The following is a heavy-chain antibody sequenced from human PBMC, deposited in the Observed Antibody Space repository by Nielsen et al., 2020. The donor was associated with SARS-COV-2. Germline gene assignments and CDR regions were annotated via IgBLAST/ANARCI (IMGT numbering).Heavy chain of an antibody. CDR1: GGSISSSSYY. Sequence: SETLSLTCTVSGGSISSSSYYWGWIRQPPGKGLEWIGSIYHSGSTYYNPSLKSRVTISVDTSKNQFSLKLSSVTAADTAVYYCACRGYSYGWYFDYWGQGTLVTVSS. J-gene: IGHJ4*02. V-gene: IGHV4-39*07. CDR2: IYHSGST. D-gene: IGHD5-18*01. CDR3: ACRGYSYGWYFDY.